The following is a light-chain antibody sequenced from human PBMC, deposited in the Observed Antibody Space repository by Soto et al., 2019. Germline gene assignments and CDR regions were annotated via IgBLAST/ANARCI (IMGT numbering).Light chain of an antibody. V-gene: IGKV1-5*03. CDR1: QSISNW. J-gene: IGKJ1*01. CDR2: KAS. Sequence: DIPMTQSPSTLSASVGDRVTITCRASQSISNWLAWYQQKPGKAPKVLIYKASSLESGVPSRFSGSGSGTEFTLTITSLQPDDFATYYCQHRWTFGQGTKVEIK. CDR3: QHRWT.